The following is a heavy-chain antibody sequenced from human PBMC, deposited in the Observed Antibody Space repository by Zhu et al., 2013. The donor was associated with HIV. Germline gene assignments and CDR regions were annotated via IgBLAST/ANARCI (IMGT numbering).Heavy chain of an antibody. CDR2: INAGNGNT. CDR1: GYTFTNYA. CDR3: ARGSGWYGDIDY. J-gene: IGHJ4*02. D-gene: IGHD6-19*01. V-gene: IGHV1-3*01. Sequence: VQLVQSGAEVKKPGASVKISCKASGYTFTNYAMHWVRQAPGQRLEWMGWINAGNGNTKYSQKFQGRVTITRDTSASTAYMELSSLRSEDTAVYYCARGSGWYGDIDYWGQGTLVTVSS.